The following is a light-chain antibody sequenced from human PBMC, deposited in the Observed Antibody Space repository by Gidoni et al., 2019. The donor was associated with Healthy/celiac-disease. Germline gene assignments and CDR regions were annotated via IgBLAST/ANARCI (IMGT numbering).Light chain of an antibody. Sequence: DIQMTQSPSSLSASVGDRVTITCRASQSISSYLNWYQQKPGKAPKLLIYAASSLQSGVPSRFSGSGSATDFPLTISSLQPEDFATYYCQQSYSTPPTFGQGTKLEIK. J-gene: IGKJ2*01. CDR1: QSISSY. V-gene: IGKV1-39*01. CDR3: QQSYSTPPT. CDR2: AAS.